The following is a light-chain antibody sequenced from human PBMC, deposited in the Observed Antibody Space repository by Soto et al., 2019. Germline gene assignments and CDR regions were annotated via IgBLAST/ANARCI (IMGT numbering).Light chain of an antibody. J-gene: IGLJ1*01. CDR3: CPYV. V-gene: IGLV2-23*01. CDR2: EGS. CDR1: SSDVGSYNL. Sequence: QSALTQPASVSGSPGQWITISCTGTSSDVGSYNLVSWYQQHPGKAPKLMIYEGSKRPSGVSNRFSGSKSGNTASLTISGLQAEDEADYYCCPYVFGTGTKVTVL.